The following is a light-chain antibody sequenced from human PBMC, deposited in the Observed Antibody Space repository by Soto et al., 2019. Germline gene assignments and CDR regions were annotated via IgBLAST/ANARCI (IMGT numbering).Light chain of an antibody. J-gene: IGLJ1*01. CDR2: EVR. CDR3: SSYSTSATAYV. Sequence: QSALTQPASVSGSPGQSITISCTGSSSDVDNGYNSVSWYQQHPGKAPKLMIYEVRNRPSGVSNRFSGSTSGNTASLTISGLQAEDEADYYCSSYSTSATAYVFGTGTKVTV. V-gene: IGLV2-14*01. CDR1: SSDVDNGYNS.